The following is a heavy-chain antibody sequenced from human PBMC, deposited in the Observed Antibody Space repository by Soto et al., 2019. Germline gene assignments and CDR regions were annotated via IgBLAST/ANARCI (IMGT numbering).Heavy chain of an antibody. V-gene: IGHV3-21*01. J-gene: IGHJ4*02. Sequence: LXLSCAASRFTFSSYSMNWVRQAPGKGLEWVSSISSSSSYIYYADSVKGRFTISRDNAKNSLYPQMNSLRAEDTAVYYCARVPRHYYGSGSTSPFDYWGQGTLVTVSS. CDR2: ISSSSSYI. CDR1: RFTFSSYS. D-gene: IGHD3-10*01. CDR3: ARVPRHYYGSGSTSPFDY.